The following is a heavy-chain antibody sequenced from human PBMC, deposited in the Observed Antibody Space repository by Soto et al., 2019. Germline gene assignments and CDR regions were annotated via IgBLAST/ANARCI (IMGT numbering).Heavy chain of an antibody. Sequence: GESLKISCKGSGYSFTSYWIGWVRQMPGKGLEWMGIIYPGDSDTRYSPSFQGQVTISADNAISTAYLQWGSLKAVDPEMYYCALRSEVHVTGAPKDAFDIWGQGTMVTVSS. CDR3: ALRSEVHVTGAPKDAFDI. D-gene: IGHD7-27*01. CDR1: GYSFTSYW. CDR2: IYPGDSDT. V-gene: IGHV5-51*01. J-gene: IGHJ3*02.